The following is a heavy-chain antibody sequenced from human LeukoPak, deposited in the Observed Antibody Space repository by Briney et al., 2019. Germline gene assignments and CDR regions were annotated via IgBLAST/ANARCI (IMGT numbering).Heavy chain of an antibody. J-gene: IGHJ4*02. CDR3: ARDLLFSRLDY. CDR2: INPDGIKR. Sequence: GGSLRLSCSVSGLTFSSSWMGWVRQAPGKGLEWVASINPDGIKRYSADSVKGRFTISRDNARNSLYLQMDSLRVEDTAFYYWARDLLFSRLDYGGQGVLVTVSS. D-gene: IGHD2-21*01. V-gene: IGHV3-7*01. CDR1: GLTFSSSW.